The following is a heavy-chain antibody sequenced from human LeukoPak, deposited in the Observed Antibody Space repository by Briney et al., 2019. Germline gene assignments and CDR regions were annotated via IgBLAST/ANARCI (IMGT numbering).Heavy chain of an antibody. CDR2: IYYSGST. Sequence: SQTLSLTCTVSGGSISSGVYYWSWIRQHPGKGLEWIGYIYYSGSTNYNPSLKSRVTISVDTSKNQFSLKLSSVTAADTAVYYCARQKYYYDSSAFDIWGQGTMVTVSS. CDR1: GGSISSGVYY. V-gene: IGHV4-30-4*08. CDR3: ARQKYYYDSSAFDI. J-gene: IGHJ3*02. D-gene: IGHD3-22*01.